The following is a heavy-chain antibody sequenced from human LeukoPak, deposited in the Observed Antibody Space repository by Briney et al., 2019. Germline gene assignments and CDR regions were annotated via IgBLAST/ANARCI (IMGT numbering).Heavy chain of an antibody. J-gene: IGHJ6*02. D-gene: IGHD2-15*01. CDR2: IYYSGST. CDR1: GGSFSGYY. V-gene: IGHV4-31*11. CDR3: ARKIKSGGPHGMDV. Sequence: SSETLSLTCAVYGGSFSGYYWSWIRQHPGKGPEWIGYIYYSGSTYYNPSLKSRVTISVDTSKNQFSLKLSSVTAADTAVYYCARKIKSGGPHGMDVWGQGTTVTVSS.